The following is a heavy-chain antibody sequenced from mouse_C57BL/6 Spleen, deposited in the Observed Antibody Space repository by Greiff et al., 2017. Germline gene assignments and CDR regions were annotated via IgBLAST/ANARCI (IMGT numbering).Heavy chain of an antibody. Sequence: EVKLMESGGGLVKPGGSLKLSCAASGFTFSSYAMSWVRQTPEKRLAWVATISDGGSYTYYPDNVKGRFTISRDNAKNNLYLQMSHLKYEETAMYYCARSRNYGSSYGTMDDWGQGTSVTVSS. CDR1: GFTFSSYA. D-gene: IGHD1-1*01. CDR2: ISDGGSYT. J-gene: IGHJ4*01. V-gene: IGHV5-4*03. CDR3: ARSRNYGSSYGTMDD.